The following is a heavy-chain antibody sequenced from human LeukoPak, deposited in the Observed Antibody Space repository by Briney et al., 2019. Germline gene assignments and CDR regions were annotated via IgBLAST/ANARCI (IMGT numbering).Heavy chain of an antibody. V-gene: IGHV1-2*02. D-gene: IGHD5-18*01. CDR3: ARDGYSYGSENWFDP. Sequence: GASVQVSCKASGYTFTGYYMHWVRQAPGQGLEWMGWINPNSGGTNYAQKFQGRVTMTRDTSISTAYMELSRLRSDDTAVYYCARDGYSYGSENWFDPWGQGTLVIVSS. CDR1: GYTFTGYY. J-gene: IGHJ5*02. CDR2: INPNSGGT.